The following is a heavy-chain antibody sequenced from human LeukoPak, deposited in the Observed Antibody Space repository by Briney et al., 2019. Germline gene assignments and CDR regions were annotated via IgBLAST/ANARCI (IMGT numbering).Heavy chain of an antibody. J-gene: IGHJ4*02. Sequence: SETLSLTCTVSGGSISRYYWSWIRQPAGKGLEWIGRIYTSGSTNYNPSLKSRVTMSVDTSKNQFSLKLSSVTAADTAVYYCAREAHFDWLSYPGVVDYWGQGTLVTVSS. CDR3: AREAHFDWLSYPGVVDY. V-gene: IGHV4-4*07. CDR2: IYTSGST. D-gene: IGHD3-9*01. CDR1: GGSISRYY.